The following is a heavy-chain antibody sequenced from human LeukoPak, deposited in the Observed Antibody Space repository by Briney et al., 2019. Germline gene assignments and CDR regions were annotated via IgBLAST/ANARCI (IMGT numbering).Heavy chain of an antibody. D-gene: IGHD3-10*01. J-gene: IGHJ4*02. V-gene: IGHV4-34*01. Sequence: RLSLTSAVNGGSFSADYCSWNSQPPRKLLEWTGEINHRVSTNYNPSPKSRFTISVDASKNPFSLKLSAVTAADTAVYYCARARATMVRGVITYYFDYWGQGTLVTVSS. CDR1: GGSFSADY. CDR2: INHRVST. CDR3: ARARATMVRGVITYYFDY.